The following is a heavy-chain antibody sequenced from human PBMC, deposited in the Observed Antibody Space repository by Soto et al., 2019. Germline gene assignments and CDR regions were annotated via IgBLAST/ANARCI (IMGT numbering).Heavy chain of an antibody. CDR1: GGSFSGYY. CDR3: ARGALRPRYCSGGSCYSITPRFDY. D-gene: IGHD2-15*01. V-gene: IGHV4-34*01. CDR2: INHSGST. Sequence: QVQLQQWGAGLLKPSETLSLTCAVYGGSFSGYYWSWIRQPPGKGLEWIGEINHSGSTNYNPSLTRRVTISVDTSKNQFSLKLSSVTAADTAVYYCARGALRPRYCSGGSCYSITPRFDYWGQGTLVTVSS. J-gene: IGHJ4*02.